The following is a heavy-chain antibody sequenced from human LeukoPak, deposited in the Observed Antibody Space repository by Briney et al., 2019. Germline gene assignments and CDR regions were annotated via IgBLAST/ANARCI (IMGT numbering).Heavy chain of an antibody. J-gene: IGHJ5*02. Sequence: PSETLSLTCTVSGGSTSRSTYYWVWIRQPPGKGLDWIGSIYHSGTTYYNPSLKSRVTISVDTSKNQFSLKLSSVTAADTAVYYCARDPATSPYNWFDPWGQGTLVTVSS. CDR1: GGSTSRSTYY. CDR2: IYHSGTT. CDR3: ARDPATSPYNWFDP. V-gene: IGHV4-39*01. D-gene: IGHD1-14*01.